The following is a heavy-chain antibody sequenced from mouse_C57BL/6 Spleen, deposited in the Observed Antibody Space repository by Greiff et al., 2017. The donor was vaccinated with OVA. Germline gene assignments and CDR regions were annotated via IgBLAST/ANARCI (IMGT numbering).Heavy chain of an antibody. V-gene: IGHV3-6*01. Sequence: EVKVEESGPGLVKPSQSLSLTCSVTGYSITSGYYWNWIRQFPGNKLEWMGYISYDGSNNYNPSLKNRISITRDTSKNQFILKLNSVTTEDTATYYCASIYYDYDNYAMDYWGQGTSVTVSS. CDR3: ASIYYDYDNYAMDY. D-gene: IGHD2-4*01. J-gene: IGHJ4*01. CDR1: GYSITSGYY. CDR2: ISYDGSN.